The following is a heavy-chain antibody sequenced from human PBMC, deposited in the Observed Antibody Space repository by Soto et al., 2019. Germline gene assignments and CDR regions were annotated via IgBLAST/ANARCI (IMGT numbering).Heavy chain of an antibody. Sequence: EVKLVESGGGLVTPGGSLRLSCAASGFTFSNAWMNWVRQAPGKGLEWVGLIKMKSEGATRHYAAPVNGRFTISRDDSKSTLYLQMRSLKTEDTAVYYCTTLGSHYYYHNFDVWGQGTTVTVSS. CDR2: IKMKSEGATR. CDR1: GFTFSNAW. V-gene: IGHV3-15*07. CDR3: TTLGSHYYYHNFDV. J-gene: IGHJ6*02.